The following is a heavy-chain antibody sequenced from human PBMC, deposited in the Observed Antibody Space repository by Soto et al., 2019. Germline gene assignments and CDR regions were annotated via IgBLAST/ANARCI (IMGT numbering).Heavy chain of an antibody. CDR3: ASASYGSGPNWFDP. V-gene: IGHV4-34*01. J-gene: IGHJ5*02. CDR2: INHSGST. Sequence: KPSETLSLTCAVYGGSFSGYYWSWIRQPPGKGLEWIGEINHSGSTNYNPSLKSRVTISVDTSKNQFSLKLSSVTAADTAVYYCASASYGSGPNWFDPRGPGTLVTVSS. CDR1: GGSFSGYY. D-gene: IGHD3-10*01.